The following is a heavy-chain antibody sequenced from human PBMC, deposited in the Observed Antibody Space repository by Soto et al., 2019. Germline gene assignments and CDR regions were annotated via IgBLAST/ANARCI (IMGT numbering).Heavy chain of an antibody. CDR2: IYSDGDT. D-gene: IGHD3-16*01. CDR1: GFTVSTNY. J-gene: IGHJ4*02. V-gene: IGHV3-66*01. CDR3: ARDLGMGGSHYPLDY. Sequence: PGGSLRLSCAASGFTVSTNYMSWVRQAPGKGLEWVSVIYSDGDTYYADSVKGRFTVSRDNSKNTLYLQMNSLRAEDTAVYYCARDLGMGGSHYPLDYWGQGTLVTVSS.